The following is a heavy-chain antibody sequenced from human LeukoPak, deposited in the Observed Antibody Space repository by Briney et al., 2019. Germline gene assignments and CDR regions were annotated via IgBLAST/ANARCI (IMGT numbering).Heavy chain of an antibody. V-gene: IGHV3-23*01. Sequence: GGSLRLSCAASGFTFSSYAMGWVRQAPGKGLEWVSTICGSSDSTYYADSVKGRFTISRDNSMNTLYLQMNSLRAEDTAVYYCAKGTGGSCYSASDYWGQGTLVTVSS. D-gene: IGHD2-15*01. CDR2: ICGSSDST. CDR1: GFTFSSYA. CDR3: AKGTGGSCYSASDY. J-gene: IGHJ4*02.